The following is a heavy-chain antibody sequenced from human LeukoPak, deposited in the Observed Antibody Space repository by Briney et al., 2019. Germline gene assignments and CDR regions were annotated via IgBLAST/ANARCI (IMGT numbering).Heavy chain of an antibody. CDR1: GLTFGSPW. J-gene: IGHJ4*02. CDR2: ITNDGSST. D-gene: IGHD1-14*01. V-gene: IGHV3-74*01. Sequence: GGSLSLSCEALGLTFGSPWLNWFGQLPGRGLVWVSRITNDGSSTTYADSVKGRFTISRDNAKNMLYLQVNSLRVEDTAVHYCATQQGGNPAYWGQGTLVTVSS. CDR3: ATQQGGNPAY.